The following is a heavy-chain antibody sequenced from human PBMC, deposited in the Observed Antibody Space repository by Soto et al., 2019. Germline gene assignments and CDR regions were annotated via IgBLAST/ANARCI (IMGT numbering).Heavy chain of an antibody. CDR1: GFTFSTYW. D-gene: IGHD2-2*01. V-gene: IGHV3-7*01. J-gene: IGHJ4*02. Sequence: PGGSLRLSCAASGFTFSTYWMSWVRQAPGKGLEWVANIKQDGSEKYYVDSVKGRFTISRDNAKNSLYLQVNSLRAEDTAVYYCARQFCTSSSCSKPPDCWGPGTLVTVSS. CDR2: IKQDGSEK. CDR3: ARQFCTSSSCSKPPDC.